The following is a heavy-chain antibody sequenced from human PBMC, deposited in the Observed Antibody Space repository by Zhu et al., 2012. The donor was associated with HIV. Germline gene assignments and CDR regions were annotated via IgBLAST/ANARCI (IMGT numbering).Heavy chain of an antibody. CDR3: ARIREDILTGYYYYYMDV. D-gene: IGHD3-9*01. CDR2: MSYSGST. V-gene: IGHV4-28*01. CDR1: GYSISSSNW. J-gene: IGHJ6*03. Sequence: VQLQESGPGLVKPSDTLSLTCAVSGYSISSSNWWGWIRQPPGKGLEWIAYMSYSGSTYYNVSLKSRVTMSVDTSKNQFSLKLRSVTAVETAVYYCARIREDILTGYYYYYMDVWGKGTTVTVSS.